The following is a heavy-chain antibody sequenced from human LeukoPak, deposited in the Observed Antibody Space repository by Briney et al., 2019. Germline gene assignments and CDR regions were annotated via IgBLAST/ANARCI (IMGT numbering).Heavy chain of an antibody. Sequence: GGSLRLSCAASGFTFDDYGMSWVRQAPGKGREWVSGINWNGGSTGYADSVKGRFTISRDNAKNPLYLQMNRLRAEDTVLYYCARDGASLGLDSFDYWGEGEPVTVS. CDR1: GFTFDDYG. D-gene: IGHD3-16*02. CDR2: INWNGGST. CDR3: ARDGASLGLDSFDY. V-gene: IGHV3-20*04. J-gene: IGHJ4*02.